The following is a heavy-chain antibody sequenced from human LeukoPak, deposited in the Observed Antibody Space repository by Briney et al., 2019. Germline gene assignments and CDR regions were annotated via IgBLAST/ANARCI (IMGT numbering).Heavy chain of an antibody. V-gene: IGHV4-34*01. CDR2: INHSGST. CDR1: GGSFSGYY. D-gene: IGHD2/OR15-2a*01. Sequence: SETLSLTCAVYGGSFSGYYWSWIRQPPGKGLEWIGEINHSGSTNYNPSLKSRVTISVDTSKNQFSLKLSSVTAADTAVYYCARGRRTWPNNLLNYGMDVWGQGTTVTVSS. J-gene: IGHJ6*02. CDR3: ARGRRTWPNNLLNYGMDV.